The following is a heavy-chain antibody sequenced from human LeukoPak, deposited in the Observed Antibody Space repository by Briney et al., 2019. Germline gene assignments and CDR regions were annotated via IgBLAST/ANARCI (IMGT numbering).Heavy chain of an antibody. J-gene: IGHJ6*03. CDR3: ARRPWFGNYYMDV. Sequence: PSETLSLTCTVSGGSISSSSYYWGWIRQPPGKGLEWIGSIYYSGSTYYNPSLKSRVTISVDTSKNQFSLKLSSVTAADTAVYYCARRPWFGNYYMDVWGKGTTVTVSS. CDR2: IYYSGST. CDR1: GGSISSSSYY. V-gene: IGHV4-39*07. D-gene: IGHD3-10*01.